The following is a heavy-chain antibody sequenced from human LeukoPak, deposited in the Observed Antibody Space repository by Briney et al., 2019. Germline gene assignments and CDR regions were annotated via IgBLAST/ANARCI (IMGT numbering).Heavy chain of an antibody. CDR1: GFTFSSYA. J-gene: IGHJ5*02. Sequence: GGSLRLSCAASGFTFSSYAMRWVRQAPGKGLEWVAVISYDGSNKYYADSVKGRFTISRDNSKNTLYLQMNSLRAEDTAVYYCARDHYYGSGSYSNWFDPWGQGTLVTVSS. V-gene: IGHV3-30-3*01. D-gene: IGHD3-10*01. CDR3: ARDHYYGSGSYSNWFDP. CDR2: ISYDGSNK.